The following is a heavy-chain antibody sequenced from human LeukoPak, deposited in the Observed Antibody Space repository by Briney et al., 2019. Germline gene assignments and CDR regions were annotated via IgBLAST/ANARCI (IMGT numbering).Heavy chain of an antibody. V-gene: IGHV1-69*04. J-gene: IGHJ4*02. CDR3: AREGSYYDLLTGYCLDY. D-gene: IGHD3-9*01. CDR2: IIPILGIA. Sequence: ASVKVSYKASGGTFSSCAISWVRQAPGQGLEWMGRIIPILGIANYAQKFQGRVTITADKSTSTAYMELSSLRSEDTAVYYCAREGSYYDLLTGYCLDYWGQGTLVTVSS. CDR1: GGTFSSCA.